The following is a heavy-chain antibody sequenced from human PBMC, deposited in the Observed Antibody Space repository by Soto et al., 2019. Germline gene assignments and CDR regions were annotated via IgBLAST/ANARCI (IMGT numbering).Heavy chain of an antibody. CDR2: ISPGSRYP. Sequence: SLRLSCAASGFTFSDYYMSWIRQAPGKGLEWVSYISPGSRYPAYADSVKGRFTISRDNAKRSLYLQMMSLTAEDTAIYYCVRGGGGGLFDPWGQGTMVTVS. J-gene: IGHJ5*02. D-gene: IGHD2-15*01. CDR1: GFTFSDYY. V-gene: IGHV3-11*06. CDR3: VRGGGGGLFDP.